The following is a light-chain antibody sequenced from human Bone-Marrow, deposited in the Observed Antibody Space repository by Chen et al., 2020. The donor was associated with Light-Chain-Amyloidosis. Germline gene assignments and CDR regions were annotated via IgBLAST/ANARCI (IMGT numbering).Light chain of an antibody. J-gene: IGLJ1*01. CDR3: SSYTSGSTFV. Sequence: QSALTQPASVSGSPGQSITISCTGTSSDVASYNYVSWYQQHPGKAPRLIIYDVSNRPSGVSYRLSGSKSGNTASLTISGRQAEDEADYYCSSYTSGSTFVFGTGTKVTVL. CDR2: DVS. V-gene: IGLV2-14*01. CDR1: SSDVASYNY.